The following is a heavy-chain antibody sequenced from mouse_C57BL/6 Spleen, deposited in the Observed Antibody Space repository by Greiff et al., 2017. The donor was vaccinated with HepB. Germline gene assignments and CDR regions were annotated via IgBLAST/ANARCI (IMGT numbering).Heavy chain of an antibody. Sequence: QVQLQQPGAELVRPGSSVKLSCKASGYTFTSYWMDWVKQRPGQGLEWIGNIYPSDSETHYNQKFKDKATLTVDKSSSTAYMRLSSLTSEDSAVYYCARGGPLRAMDDWGQGTSVTVSS. CDR1: GYTFTSYW. CDR2: IYPSDSET. J-gene: IGHJ4*01. V-gene: IGHV1-61*01. D-gene: IGHD1-1*01. CDR3: ARGGPLRAMDD.